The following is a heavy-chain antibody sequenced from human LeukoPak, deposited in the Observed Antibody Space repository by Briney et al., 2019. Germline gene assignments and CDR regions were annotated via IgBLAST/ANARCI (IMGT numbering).Heavy chain of an antibody. CDR2: ISSSSTI. Sequence: PGGSLRLSCAASGFTFSSYSMNWVRQAPGKGLEWVSYISSSSTIYYADSVKGRFTISRDNAKNSLYLQMNSLRDEDTAVYYCARDLLPSDWGQGTLVTVSS. J-gene: IGHJ4*02. V-gene: IGHV3-48*02. CDR3: ARDLLPSD. D-gene: IGHD2-15*01. CDR1: GFTFSSYS.